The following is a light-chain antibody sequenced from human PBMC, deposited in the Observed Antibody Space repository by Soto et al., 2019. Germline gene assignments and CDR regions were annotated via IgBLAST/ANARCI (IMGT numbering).Light chain of an antibody. V-gene: IGLV2-14*01. J-gene: IGLJ1*01. Sequence: QSVLTQPASVSGSPRQSITISCTGASSDVGGYTYVSWYQQHPGKAPKLMIYEVNNRPSGVSHRFSGSKSGNTASLTVSGLQAEDEADYFCSSYAGSNNYVFGTGTKLTVL. CDR3: SSYAGSNNYV. CDR1: SSDVGGYTY. CDR2: EVN.